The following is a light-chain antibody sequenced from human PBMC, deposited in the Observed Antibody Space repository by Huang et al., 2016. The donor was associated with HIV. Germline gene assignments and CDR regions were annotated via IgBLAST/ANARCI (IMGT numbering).Light chain of an antibody. CDR1: QSVGNY. Sequence: IVLTQSPATLSWYPGERVTLSCRASQSVGNYIAWYQQHPGQSPKLRIYDTSTRATGTPVRFSGSGSGTDFTLTISSLESEDFAVYYWQQRSSGVTFGGGTKV. J-gene: IGKJ4*01. CDR2: DTS. CDR3: QQRSSGVT. V-gene: IGKV3-11*01.